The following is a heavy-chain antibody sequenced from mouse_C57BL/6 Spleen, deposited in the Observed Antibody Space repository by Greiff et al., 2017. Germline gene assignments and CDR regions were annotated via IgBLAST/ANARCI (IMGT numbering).Heavy chain of an antibody. CDR1: GYTFTSYW. CDR2: IYPGSGST. D-gene: IGHD1-1*01. CDR3: ARGPYYYGGAMDY. V-gene: IGHV1-55*01. J-gene: IGHJ4*01. Sequence: QVHVKQPGAELVKPGASVKMSCKASGYTFTSYWITWVKQRPGQGLEWIGDIYPGSGSTNYNEKFKSKATLTVDTSSSTAYMQLSSLTSEDSAVYYCARGPYYYGGAMDYWGQGTSVTVSS.